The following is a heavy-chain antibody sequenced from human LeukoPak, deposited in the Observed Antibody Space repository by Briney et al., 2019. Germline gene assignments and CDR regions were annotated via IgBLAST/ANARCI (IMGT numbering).Heavy chain of an antibody. J-gene: IGHJ4*02. CDR1: GFTFSGSA. CDR3: TRAHYDSSGYYLN. CDR2: IRSKANSYAT. D-gene: IGHD3-22*01. Sequence: GGSLRLSCAASGFTFSGSAMHWFRQASGKGLEWVGRIRSKANSYATAYAASVKGRFTISRDDSKNAAYLQMNSLKTEDTAVYYCTRAHYDSSGYYLNWGQGTLVTVSS. V-gene: IGHV3-73*01.